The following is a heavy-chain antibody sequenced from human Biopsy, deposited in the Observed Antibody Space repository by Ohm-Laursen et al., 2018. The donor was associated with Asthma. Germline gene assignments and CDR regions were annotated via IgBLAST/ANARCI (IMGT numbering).Heavy chain of an antibody. CDR3: AKERYYDFWSGYPI. Sequence: SLRLSCTAFGFSLNSYGMHWVRQAPGKGLEWVAVMSSDGRQTYYADSVKGRFTISRDNSKNTLYLQMNSLRAEDTAVYYCAKERYYDFWSGYPIWGQGTMVTVSS. CDR2: MSSDGRQT. CDR1: GFSLNSYG. D-gene: IGHD3-3*01. V-gene: IGHV3-30*18. J-gene: IGHJ3*02.